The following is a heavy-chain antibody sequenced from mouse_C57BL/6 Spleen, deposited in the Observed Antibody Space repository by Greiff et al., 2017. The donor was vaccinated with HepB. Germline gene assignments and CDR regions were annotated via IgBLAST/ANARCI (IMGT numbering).Heavy chain of an antibody. CDR1: GFTFSDYG. CDR2: ISNLAYSI. CDR3: ARVTTVVATYYFDY. D-gene: IGHD1-1*01. V-gene: IGHV5-15*01. J-gene: IGHJ2*01. Sequence: EVNLVDSGGGLVQPGGSLKLSCAASGFTFSDYGMAWVRQAPRKGPEWVAFISNLAYSIYYADTVTGRFTISRENAKNTLYLEMSSLRSEDTAMYYCARVTTVVATYYFDYWGQGTTLTVSS.